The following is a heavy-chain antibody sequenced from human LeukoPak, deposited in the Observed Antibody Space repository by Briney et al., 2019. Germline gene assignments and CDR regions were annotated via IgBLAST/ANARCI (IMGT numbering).Heavy chain of an antibody. CDR1: GYTFTGYY. CDR3: ARAMWVYSSSFNFDY. J-gene: IGHJ4*02. D-gene: IGHD6-6*01. CDR2: INPNSGGT. V-gene: IGHV1-2*02. Sequence: GASVKVSCKASGYTFTGYYMHWVRQAPGQGLEWMGWINPNSGGTNYAQKFQGRVTMTRDTSISTAYMELSRLRSDDTAVYYCARAMWVYSSSFNFDYWGQGTLVTVSS.